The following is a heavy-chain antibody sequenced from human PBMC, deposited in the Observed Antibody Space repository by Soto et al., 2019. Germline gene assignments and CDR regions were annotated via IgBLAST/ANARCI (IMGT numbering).Heavy chain of an antibody. CDR3: ARAGASSSLHWYFDL. Sequence: EVQLVESGGGLVQPGGSLRLSCAASGFTFSSYWMSWVRQAPGKGLEWVANIKQDGSEKYYVDSVKGRFTISRDNAKNSLYLQMNSLRAEVTAVYYCARAGASSSLHWYFDLWGRVTLVTVSS. D-gene: IGHD6-6*01. V-gene: IGHV3-7*03. CDR1: GFTFSSYW. J-gene: IGHJ2*01. CDR2: IKQDGSEK.